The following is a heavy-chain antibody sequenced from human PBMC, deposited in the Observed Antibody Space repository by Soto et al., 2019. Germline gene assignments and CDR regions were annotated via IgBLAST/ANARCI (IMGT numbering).Heavy chain of an antibody. CDR1: GGSISSSSYY. D-gene: IGHD6-13*01. CDR2: IYFSGST. J-gene: IGHJ4*02. CDR3: ARHVRGWQLMLDN. Sequence: QLQLQESGPGLVKASETLSLSCTVSGGSISSSSYYWGWIRQPPGKGLEWIGSIYFSGSTHYNVSLTSRAPXSXDXSRNQFSLKLSSVTATDTAVYYCARHVRGWQLMLDNWGQGSLVTVSS. V-gene: IGHV4-39*01.